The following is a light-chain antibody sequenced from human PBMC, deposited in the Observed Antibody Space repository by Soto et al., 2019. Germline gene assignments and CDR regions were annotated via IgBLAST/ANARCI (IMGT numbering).Light chain of an antibody. CDR2: DAS. J-gene: IGKJ1*01. V-gene: IGKV1-5*01. CDR3: QQYNSYPWT. Sequence: DIPMTQSPSTLSASIGDRVTITCRASQRISTWLAWYQQKPGKDPKVLICDASVFESGVPSRFSGSGSGTEFTLTITSLQPDDSGTYYCQQYNSYPWTFGQGTKVEIK. CDR1: QRISTW.